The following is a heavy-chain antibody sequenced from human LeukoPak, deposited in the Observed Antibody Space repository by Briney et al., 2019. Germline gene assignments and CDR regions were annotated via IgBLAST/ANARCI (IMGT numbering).Heavy chain of an antibody. CDR3: ARGVVHRPNFDY. Sequence: SETLSLTCAVYGGSFSGYYWSWIRQPPGKGLEWIGEINHSGSTNYNPSLKSRVTISVDTSKNQFSQKLSSVTAADSAVYYCARGVVHRPNFDYWGQGTLVTVSS. V-gene: IGHV4-34*01. CDR1: GGSFSGYY. J-gene: IGHJ4*02. CDR2: INHSGST. D-gene: IGHD6-6*01.